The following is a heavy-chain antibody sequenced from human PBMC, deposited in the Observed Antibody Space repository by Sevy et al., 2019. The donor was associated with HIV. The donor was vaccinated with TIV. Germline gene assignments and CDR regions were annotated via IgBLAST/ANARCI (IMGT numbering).Heavy chain of an antibody. CDR2: ISSSGTTI. Sequence: GGSLRLSCEASGFTFSSYEMNWVRQAPGKGLEWFSYISSSGTTIKYADSVKGRFTISRDNAKNSLYMQMNSLRAEDTAVYYCARVDANYDKGFDPWGQGTLVTVSS. D-gene: IGHD3-22*01. V-gene: IGHV3-48*03. CDR3: ARVDANYDKGFDP. CDR1: GFTFSSYE. J-gene: IGHJ5*02.